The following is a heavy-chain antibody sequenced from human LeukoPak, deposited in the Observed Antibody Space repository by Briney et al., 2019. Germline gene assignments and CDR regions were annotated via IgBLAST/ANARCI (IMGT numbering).Heavy chain of an antibody. Sequence: GASVKVSCKASGDTFSSYAISWVRQAPGQGLEWMGGIIPIFGTANYAQKFQGRVTITADESTSTAYMELSSLRSEDTAVYYCARHQYPVVVVPAAALDYWGQGTLVTASS. CDR2: IIPIFGTA. CDR3: ARHQYPVVVVPAAALDY. J-gene: IGHJ4*02. V-gene: IGHV1-69*13. CDR1: GDTFSSYA. D-gene: IGHD2-2*01.